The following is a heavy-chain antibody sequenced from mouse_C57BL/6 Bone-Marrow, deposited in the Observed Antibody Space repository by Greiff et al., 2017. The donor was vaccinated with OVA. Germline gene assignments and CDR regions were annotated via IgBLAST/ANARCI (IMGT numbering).Heavy chain of an antibody. J-gene: IGHJ1*03. Sequence: EVQLQQSGPGLAKPSQTLSLTCSVTGYSITSDYWNWIRKFPGNKLEYMGYISYSGSTYYNPSLKSRISITRDTSKNQYYLQLNSVTTEDTATDYCVRGDGNCRYWYFDVWGKGTTVTVSA. CDR3: VRGDGNCRYWYFDV. V-gene: IGHV3-8*01. CDR2: ISYSGST. D-gene: IGHD2-1*01. CDR1: GYSITSDY.